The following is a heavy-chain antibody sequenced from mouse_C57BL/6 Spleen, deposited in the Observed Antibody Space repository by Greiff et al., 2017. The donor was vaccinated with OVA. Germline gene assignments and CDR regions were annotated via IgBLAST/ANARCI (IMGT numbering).Heavy chain of an antibody. CDR1: GYTFTSYW. Sequence: VQLQQSGTVLARPGASVKMSCKTSGYTFTSYWMHWVKQRPGQGLEWIGAIYPGNSDTSYNQKFKGKAKLTAVTSASTAYMELSSLTNEDSAVYYCTRNYYGSSYCFDYWGQGTTRTVSS. CDR2: IYPGNSDT. V-gene: IGHV1-5*01. J-gene: IGHJ2*01. CDR3: TRNYYGSSYCFDY. D-gene: IGHD1-1*01.